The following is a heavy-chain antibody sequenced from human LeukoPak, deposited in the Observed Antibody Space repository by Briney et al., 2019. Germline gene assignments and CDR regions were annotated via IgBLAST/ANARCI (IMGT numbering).Heavy chain of an antibody. CDR1: GCTFTGYY. J-gene: IGHJ4*02. D-gene: IGHD3-22*01. CDR3: ARDHYYDSSGYSGMRN. V-gene: IGHV1-2*02. CDR2: INPNSGGT. Sequence: ASVKVSCKASGCTFTGYYMHWVRQAPGQGLEWMGWINPNSGGTNYAQKFQGRVTMTRDTSISTAYMELSRLRSDDTAVYYCARDHYYDSSGYSGMRNWGQGTLVTVSS.